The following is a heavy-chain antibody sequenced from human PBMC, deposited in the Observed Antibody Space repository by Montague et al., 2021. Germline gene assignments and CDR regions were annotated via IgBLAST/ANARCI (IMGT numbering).Heavy chain of an antibody. CDR2: IFYSGNT. CDR3: ARAEDYYGSGSYLGFDY. V-gene: IGHV4-31*03. Sequence: TLSLTCTVSGGSISSNSYWWAWIRQPPGKGLEWIGYIFYSGNTYYNPSLKSRVTISVDTSKNQFSLKLSSVTAADTAVYYCARAEDYYGSGSYLGFDYWGQGTLVTVSS. D-gene: IGHD3-10*01. J-gene: IGHJ4*02. CDR1: GGSISSNSYW.